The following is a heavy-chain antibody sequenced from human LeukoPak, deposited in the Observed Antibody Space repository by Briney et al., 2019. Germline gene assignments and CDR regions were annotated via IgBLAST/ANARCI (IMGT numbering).Heavy chain of an antibody. V-gene: IGHV3-20*01. Sequence: GGSLRLSCAASGFTFDDYGMSWVRQAPGKGLEWVSGNNWNGGSTGYADSVRGRFTISRENAKNSLYVHIHTLRAGDTALYQCARDRAGWDLWGQGTLVTVSS. CDR3: ARDRAGWDL. CDR1: GFTFDDYG. CDR2: NNWNGGST. D-gene: IGHD1-26*01. J-gene: IGHJ4*02.